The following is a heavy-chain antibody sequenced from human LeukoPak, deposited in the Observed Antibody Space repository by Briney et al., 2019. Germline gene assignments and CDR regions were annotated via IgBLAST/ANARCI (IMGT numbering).Heavy chain of an antibody. CDR2: ISNSGSA. Sequence: SETLSLTCTVSGVSISTNYWNWIRQSPEKGLEWIGYISNSGSADRHPSLKSRVTISLDPSKNQLSLSLNSVTAADTAVYFCAGYDHSNYLACWGQGARVTVSS. CDR1: GVSISTNY. J-gene: IGHJ4*02. CDR3: AGYDHSNYLAC. V-gene: IGHV4-59*13. D-gene: IGHD3-16*01.